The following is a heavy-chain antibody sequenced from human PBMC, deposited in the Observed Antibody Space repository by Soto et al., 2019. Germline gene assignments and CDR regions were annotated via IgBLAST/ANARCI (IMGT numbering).Heavy chain of an antibody. Sequence: EVQLLESGGGLVQPGGSLRLSCAASGFTFSSHAMSWVRQAPGKGLEWVSAISGSGGSTYYADSVRGRFTISRDNSKNTLSLQMNSLRAEDTAVYYCAKGSTVTTGWYFQHWGQGTLVTVSS. CDR2: ISGSGGST. V-gene: IGHV3-23*01. J-gene: IGHJ1*01. CDR3: AKGSTVTTGWYFQH. CDR1: GFTFSSHA. D-gene: IGHD4-4*01.